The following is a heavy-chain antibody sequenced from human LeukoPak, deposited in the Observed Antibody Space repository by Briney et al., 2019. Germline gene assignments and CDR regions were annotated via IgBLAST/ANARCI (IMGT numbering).Heavy chain of an antibody. D-gene: IGHD4-23*01. CDR1: GFTFSVYS. CDR2: ISSSSSTI. V-gene: IGHV3-48*01. CDR3: ARADYGGNLYYYYYYMDV. Sequence: GGSLRLSCAASGFTFSVYSMNWVRQAPGKGLEWVSYISSSSSTIYYADSVKGRFTISRDNAKNSLYLQMNSLRAEDTAVYYCARADYGGNLYYYYYYMDVWGKGTTVTVSS. J-gene: IGHJ6*03.